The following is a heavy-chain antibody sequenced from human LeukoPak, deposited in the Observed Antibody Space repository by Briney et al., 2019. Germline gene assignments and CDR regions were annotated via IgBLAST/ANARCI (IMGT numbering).Heavy chain of an antibody. V-gene: IGHV1-8*01. CDR3: VILLVVPAANMDV. D-gene: IGHD2-2*01. J-gene: IGHJ6*03. Sequence: GASVKVSCKASGYTFTSYNINWVRQATGQGLEWMGWMNPNSGNTGYAQKFQGRVTMTRNTSISTAYMELSSLRSEDTAVYYCVILLVVPAANMDVWGKGTTVTVSS. CDR1: GYTFTSYN. CDR2: MNPNSGNT.